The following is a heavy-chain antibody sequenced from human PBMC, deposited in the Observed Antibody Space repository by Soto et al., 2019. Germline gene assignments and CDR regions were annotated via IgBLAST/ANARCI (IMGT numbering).Heavy chain of an antibody. CDR1: GYTFTSYG. D-gene: IGHD2-2*01. V-gene: IGHV1-18*04. J-gene: IGHJ6*02. CDR2: ISAYNGNT. CDR3: ARGSGYHLLSYGMDV. Sequence: ASVKVSCKASGYTFTSYGISWVRQAPVQGLEWMGWISAYNGNTNYAQKLQGRLTMTTDTSTCTAYMDLRSRRSDDTAVYYCARGSGYHLLSYGMDVWGQGTTVTVSS.